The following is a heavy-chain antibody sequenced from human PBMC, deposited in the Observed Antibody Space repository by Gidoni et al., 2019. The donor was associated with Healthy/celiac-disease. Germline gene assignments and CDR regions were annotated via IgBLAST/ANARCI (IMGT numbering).Heavy chain of an antibody. CDR1: GFTVSTHY. CDR2: IYSGCRT. J-gene: IGHJ3*02. Sequence: EVELVESGGGLIHPGGSLRLSCAAYGFTVSTHYMSWVRQAPGKGLEWVSLIYSGCRTYYADSVKGRFTSSRDNSKNTLYLQMNSLRAEDTAVYYCARDIGSSSWYMQGAFDIWGQGTMVTVFS. V-gene: IGHV3-53*01. D-gene: IGHD6-13*01. CDR3: ARDIGSSSWYMQGAFDI.